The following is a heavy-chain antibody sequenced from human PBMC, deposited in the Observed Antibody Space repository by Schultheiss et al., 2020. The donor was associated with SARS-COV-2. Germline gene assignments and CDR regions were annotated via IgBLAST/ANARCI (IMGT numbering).Heavy chain of an antibody. V-gene: IGHV4-4*07. J-gene: IGHJ4*02. Sequence: SQTLSLTCTVSGGSISSYYWSWIRQPAGKGLEWIGRIYTSGSTNYNPSLKSRVTISVDTSKNQFSLNLRSVTAADTAVYYCATMSWELLPSDYWGQGTLVTVSS. CDR3: ATMSWELLPSDY. D-gene: IGHD1-26*01. CDR1: GGSISSYY. CDR2: IYTSGST.